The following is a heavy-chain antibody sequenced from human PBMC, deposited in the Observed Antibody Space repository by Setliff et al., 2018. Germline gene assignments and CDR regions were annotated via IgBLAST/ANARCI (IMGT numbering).Heavy chain of an antibody. Sequence: PGGSLRLSCAASGFTFSGYSMNWVRQAPGKGLEWVSYISGSSHIISYADSVKGRFSISRDNAKNSLYLQMNSLKAADTAMYYCASPDGRTRYCSGGSCSYSMDVWGQGTTVTVSS. CDR3: ASPDGRTRYCSGGSCSYSMDV. J-gene: IGHJ6*02. CDR1: GFTFSGYS. V-gene: IGHV3-48*04. D-gene: IGHD2-15*01. CDR2: ISGSSHII.